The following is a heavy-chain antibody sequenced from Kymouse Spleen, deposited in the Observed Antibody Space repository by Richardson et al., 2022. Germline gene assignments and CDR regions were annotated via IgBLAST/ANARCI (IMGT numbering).Heavy chain of an antibody. V-gene: IGHV4-39*01. D-gene: IGHD3-3*01. Sequence: QLQLQESGPGLVKPSETLSLTCTVSGGSISSSSYYWGWIRQPPGKGLEWIGSIYYSGSTYYNPSLKSRVTISVDTSKNQFSLKLSSVTAADTAVYYCASYDFWSGYDYWGQGTLVTVSS. CDR2: IYYSGST. CDR1: GGSISSSSYY. J-gene: IGHJ4*02. CDR3: ASYDFWSGYDY.